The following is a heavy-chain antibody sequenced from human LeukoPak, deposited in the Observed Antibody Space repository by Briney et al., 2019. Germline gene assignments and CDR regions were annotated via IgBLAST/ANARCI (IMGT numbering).Heavy chain of an antibody. CDR3: ARALVGATHFDY. V-gene: IGHV1-46*01. CDR2: INPSGGST. CDR1: GYTFTSYY. Sequence: ASVKVACKASGYTFTSYYMHWVRQPPGQGLEWMGIINPSGGSTSYAQKIQGRVTTTRDMSTSTVYMELSSLRSEDTAVYYCARALVGATHFDYWGQGTLVTVSS. D-gene: IGHD1-26*01. J-gene: IGHJ4*02.